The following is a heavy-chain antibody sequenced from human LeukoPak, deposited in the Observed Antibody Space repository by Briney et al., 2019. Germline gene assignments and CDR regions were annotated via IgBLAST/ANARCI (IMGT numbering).Heavy chain of an antibody. J-gene: IGHJ4*02. Sequence: PSETLSLTCAVSGYSISSGYFWGWIRQPPGKGLEWIGSIYHSGSTYYNPSLKSRVTISVDTSKNQVSLKLSSVTAADTAVYYCAGLGVVPAAYFDYWGQGTLVTVSS. CDR3: AGLGVVPAAYFDY. CDR2: IYHSGST. V-gene: IGHV4-38-2*01. CDR1: GYSISSGYF. D-gene: IGHD2-2*01.